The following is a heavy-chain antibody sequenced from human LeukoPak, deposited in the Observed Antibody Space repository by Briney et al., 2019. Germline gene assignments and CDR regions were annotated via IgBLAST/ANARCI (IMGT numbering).Heavy chain of an antibody. V-gene: IGHV4-39*01. D-gene: IGHD3-10*01. CDR1: GDSISSSNCY. J-gene: IGHJ4*02. CDR2: IYFSGGT. Sequence: SETLSLTCTVSGDSISSSNCYWGWIRQPPGKGLEWIGSIYFSGGTYYNASLKSRVTISVDTSKNQFSLKLSSVTAADTAVYYCARVGSGHFDYWGQGTLVTVSS. CDR3: ARVGSGHFDY.